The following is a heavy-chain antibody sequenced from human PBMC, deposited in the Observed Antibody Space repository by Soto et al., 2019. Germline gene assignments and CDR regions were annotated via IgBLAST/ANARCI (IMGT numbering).Heavy chain of an antibody. D-gene: IGHD4-17*01. CDR1: GFTVSSNY. J-gene: IGHJ1*01. Sequence: GGSLRLSCAASGFTVSSNYMSWVRQAPGKGLEWVSVIYSGGSTYYADSGKGGFTISRDNSKNTLYLQMNSLRAEDTAVYYCASIDYGDYAEYFQHWGQGTLVTVSS. CDR3: ASIDYGDYAEYFQH. V-gene: IGHV3-66*01. CDR2: IYSGGST.